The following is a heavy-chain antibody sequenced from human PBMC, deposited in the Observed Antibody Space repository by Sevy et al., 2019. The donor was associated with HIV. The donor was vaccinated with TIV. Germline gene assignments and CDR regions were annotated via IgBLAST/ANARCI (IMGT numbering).Heavy chain of an antibody. CDR3: AKDRGYCSVGNCYSDS. Sequence: ASVKVSCKASGYTFTNYGISWVRQAPGQGLEWMGWISAYNGNTNYARSLQGRVTMTTDTSTNTAYMELRSLRSDDTAVYFCAKDRGYCSVGNCYSDSWGQGTLVTVSS. V-gene: IGHV1-18*04. CDR2: ISAYNGNT. J-gene: IGHJ4*02. D-gene: IGHD2-15*01. CDR1: GYTFTNYG.